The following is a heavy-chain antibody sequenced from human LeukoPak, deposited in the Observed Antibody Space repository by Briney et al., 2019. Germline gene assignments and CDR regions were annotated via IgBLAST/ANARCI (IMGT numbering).Heavy chain of an antibody. CDR2: IYTSGST. Sequence: PSETPSLTCTVSGGSISSYYWSWIRQPAGKGLEWIGRIYTSGSTNYNPSLKSRVTMSVDTSKNQFSLKLSSVTAADTAVYYCARAPPYCSSTSCQFDYWGQGTLVTVSS. CDR1: GGSISSYY. D-gene: IGHD2-2*01. V-gene: IGHV4-4*07. CDR3: ARAPPYCSSTSCQFDY. J-gene: IGHJ4*02.